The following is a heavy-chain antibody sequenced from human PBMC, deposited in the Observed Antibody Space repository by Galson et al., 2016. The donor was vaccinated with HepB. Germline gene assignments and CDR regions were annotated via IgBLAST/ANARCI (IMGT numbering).Heavy chain of an antibody. J-gene: IGHJ6*02. CDR3: ARHLFGSSSDYYGMDV. CDR1: GYRFTNHW. CDR2: IYPGDSDT. V-gene: IGHV5-51*01. Sequence: SGAEVKEPGESLKISCKGSGYRFTNHWIGWVRQMPGKGLEWMGIIYPGDSDTRYSPSFQGQVTISADKSISPAYLQWSSLKASDTAMYYCARHLFGSSSDYYGMDVWGQGTTVTVSS. D-gene: IGHD6-6*01.